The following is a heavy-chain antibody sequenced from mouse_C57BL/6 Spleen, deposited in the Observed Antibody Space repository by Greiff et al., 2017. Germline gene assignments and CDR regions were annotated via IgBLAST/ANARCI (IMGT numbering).Heavy chain of an antibody. D-gene: IGHD1-2*01. CDR3: ARGGTTADY. CDR2: INPYNGGT. J-gene: IGHJ2*01. Sequence: EVQLQQSGPVLVKPGASVKMSCKASGYTFTDYYMNWVKQSHGKSLEWIGVINPYNGGTSYNQKFKGKATLTVDKSSSTAYMELNSLTSEDSAVYYCARGGTTADYWGQGTTLTVSS. CDR1: GYTFTDYY. V-gene: IGHV1-19*01.